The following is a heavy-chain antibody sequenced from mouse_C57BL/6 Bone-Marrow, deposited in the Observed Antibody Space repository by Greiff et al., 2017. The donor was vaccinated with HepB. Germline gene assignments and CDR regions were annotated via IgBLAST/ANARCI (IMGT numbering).Heavy chain of an antibody. V-gene: IGHV5-6*01. Sequence: EVQGVESGGDLVKPGGSLKLSCAASGFTFSSYGMSWVRQTPDKRLEWVATISSGGSYTYYPDSVKGRFTISRDNAKNTLYLQMSSLKSEDTAMYYCARGITGRLYYYAMDYWGQGTSVTVSS. CDR3: ARGITGRLYYYAMDY. CDR2: ISSGGSYT. CDR1: GFTFSSYG. D-gene: IGHD3-3*01. J-gene: IGHJ4*01.